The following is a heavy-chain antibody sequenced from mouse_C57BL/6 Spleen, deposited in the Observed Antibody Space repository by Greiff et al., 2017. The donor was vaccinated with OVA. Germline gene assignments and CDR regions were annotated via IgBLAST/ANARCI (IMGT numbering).Heavy chain of an antibody. D-gene: IGHD2-3*01. CDR3: ARDRDGYYSFAY. Sequence: EVKLMESGPGLVKPSQSLSLTCSVPGYSITSGYYWNWIRQFPGNKLEWMGYISYDGSNNYNPSLKNRISITRDTSKNQFFLKLNSVTTEDTATYYCARDRDGYYSFAYWGQGTLVTVSA. J-gene: IGHJ3*01. CDR2: ISYDGSN. CDR1: GYSITSGYY. V-gene: IGHV3-6*01.